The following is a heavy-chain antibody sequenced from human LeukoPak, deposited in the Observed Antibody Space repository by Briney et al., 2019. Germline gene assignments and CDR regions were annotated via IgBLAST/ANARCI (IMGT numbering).Heavy chain of an antibody. CDR3: ARDHYDFWGYFDY. V-gene: IGHV3-21*01. Sequence: GGSLRLSCAASGFTFSSYSMNWVRQAPGKGLEWVSSISSGSSYIYYADSVKGRFTISRDNAKNSLYLQMNSLRAEDTAVYYCARDHYDFWGYFDYWGQGTLVTVSS. CDR2: ISSGSSYI. D-gene: IGHD3-3*01. J-gene: IGHJ4*02. CDR1: GFTFSSYS.